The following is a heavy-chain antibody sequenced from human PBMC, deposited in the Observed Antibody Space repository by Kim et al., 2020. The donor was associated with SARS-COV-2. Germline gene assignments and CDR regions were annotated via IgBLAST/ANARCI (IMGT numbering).Heavy chain of an antibody. CDR2: IYYHGSP. V-gene: IGHV4-39*01. CDR3: ARHKGNAYGSGSPRFDP. D-gene: IGHD3-10*01. CDR1: GGSMTGSNYY. J-gene: IGHJ5*02. Sequence: SETLSLTCILSGGSMTGSNYYWGWIRQPPGQGLEWIGSIYYHGSPYYNATLRSRVAMSVDASKNTFSLTLTSMTAADSGIYYCARHKGNAYGSGSPRFDPWGQGILVTVSS.